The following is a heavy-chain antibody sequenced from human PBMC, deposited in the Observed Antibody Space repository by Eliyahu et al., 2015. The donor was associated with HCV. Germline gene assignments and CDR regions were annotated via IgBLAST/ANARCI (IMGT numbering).Heavy chain of an antibody. CDR1: GYLFNSFA. V-gene: IGHV3-23*01. J-gene: IGHJ4*02. D-gene: IGHD1-26*01. CDR3: AKDLRYSGSYLDC. Sequence: EVQLLESGGGLVQPGGSLRLSCTASGYLFNSFAMSWVRQAPGKGLEWVSSGSGGSTYYADSVKGRFTISRDNSKNTLYLQMNSLRAEDTAIYYCAKDLRYSGSYLDCWGQGTLVTVSS. CDR2: SGSGGST.